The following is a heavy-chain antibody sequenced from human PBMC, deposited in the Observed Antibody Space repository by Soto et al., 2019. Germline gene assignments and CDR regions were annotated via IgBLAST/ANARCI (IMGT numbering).Heavy chain of an antibody. V-gene: IGHV1-69*08. D-gene: IGHD5-12*01. Sequence: QVQLVQSGAEVKKPGSSVKVSCKASGGTFSSYTISWVRQAPGQGLEWMGRIIPILGIANYAQKFQGRVTITADKSPGTAYRELSSLRSEDTAVYYCARDMAGVARVWDVWGQGTTVTVSS. J-gene: IGHJ6*02. CDR3: ARDMAGVARVWDV. CDR1: GGTFSSYT. CDR2: IIPILGIA.